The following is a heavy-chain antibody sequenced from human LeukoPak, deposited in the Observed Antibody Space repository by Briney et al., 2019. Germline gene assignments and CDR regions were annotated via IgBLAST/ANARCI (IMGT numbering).Heavy chain of an antibody. CDR2: IYYSGST. CDR1: GGSISSYY. V-gene: IGHV4-59*01. D-gene: IGHD3-10*01. J-gene: IGHJ5*02. Sequence: PSETLSLTCTVSGGSISSYYWSWIRQPPGKGLEWIGYIYYSGSTNYNPSLKSRVTISVDTSKNQFSLKLSSVTAADTAVYYCARGREGITIWFDPWGQGTLVTVSS. CDR3: ARGREGITIWFDP.